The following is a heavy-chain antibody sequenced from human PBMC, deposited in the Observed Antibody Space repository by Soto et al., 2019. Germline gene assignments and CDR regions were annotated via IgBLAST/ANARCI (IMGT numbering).Heavy chain of an antibody. CDR1: GFTFSSYG. CDR3: AGQYYYGSGSYPVDP. D-gene: IGHD3-10*01. Sequence: GGSLRLSCAASGFTFSSYGMHWVRQAPGKGLEWVAVIWYDGSNKYYADSVKGRFTISRDNSKNTLYLQMNSLRAEDTAVYYCAGQYYYGSGSYPVDPWGQGTLVTVS. V-gene: IGHV3-33*01. J-gene: IGHJ5*02. CDR2: IWYDGSNK.